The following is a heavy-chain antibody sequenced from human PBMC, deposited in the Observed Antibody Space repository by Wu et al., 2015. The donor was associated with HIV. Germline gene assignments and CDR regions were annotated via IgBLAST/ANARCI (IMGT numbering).Heavy chain of an antibody. CDR2: INPNSGGT. D-gene: IGHD3-10*01. J-gene: IGHJ4*02. CDR3: ARVREGAGEYYFDY. Sequence: QVSLVQSGGEVKKPGASVKVSCKASGYTFTGYYMHWVRQAPGQGLEWMGWINPNSGGTNYAQKFQGRVTMTRDTSISTAYMELSRLRSDDTAVYYCARVREGAGEYYFDYWGQGTLVTVSS. CDR1: GYTFTGYY. V-gene: IGHV1-2*02.